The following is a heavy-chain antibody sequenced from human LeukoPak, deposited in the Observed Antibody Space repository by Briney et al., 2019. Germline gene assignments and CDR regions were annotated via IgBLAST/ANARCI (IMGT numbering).Heavy chain of an antibody. V-gene: IGHV3-7*01. D-gene: IGHD5-24*01. CDR1: GFTFSSYW. J-gene: IGHJ3*02. CDR3: ARGGDGYNIGLAFGI. Sequence: GGSLRLSCAASGFTFSSYWMSWVRQAPGKGLEGVANIKQDGSEKYYVDSVKGRFTISRDNAKNSLYLQMNSLRAEDTAVYYCARGGDGYNIGLAFGIWGQGTMVTVSS. CDR2: IKQDGSEK.